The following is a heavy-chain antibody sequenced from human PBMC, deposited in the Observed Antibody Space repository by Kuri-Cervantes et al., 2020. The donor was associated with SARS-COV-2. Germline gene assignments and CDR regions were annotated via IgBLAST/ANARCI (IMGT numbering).Heavy chain of an antibody. J-gene: IGHJ5*02. Sequence: GESLKISCAASGFTFSSYAMHWVRQAPGKGLEWVAVISYDGSNKYYADSVKGRFTISRDNSKNTLYLQMNSLRAEDTAVYYCAKYGDYGYWFDPWGQGTLVTVSS. D-gene: IGHD4-17*01. V-gene: IGHV3-30-3*02. CDR3: AKYGDYGYWFDP. CDR2: ISYDGSNK. CDR1: GFTFSSYA.